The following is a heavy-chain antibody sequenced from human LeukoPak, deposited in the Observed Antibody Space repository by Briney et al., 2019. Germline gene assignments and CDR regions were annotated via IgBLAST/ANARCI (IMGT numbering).Heavy chain of an antibody. Sequence: GVSLKISCKGSEYSFATYWIGWVRHMPGQGLEWMGIIFPGDSDTRYSPSFQGQVTISADKSISTAYLQWSSLKASDTAIYYCASEYCSGGNCYFDYWGQGTLVTVSS. V-gene: IGHV5-51*01. CDR1: EYSFATYW. CDR3: ASEYCSGGNCYFDY. CDR2: IFPGDSDT. J-gene: IGHJ4*02. D-gene: IGHD2-15*01.